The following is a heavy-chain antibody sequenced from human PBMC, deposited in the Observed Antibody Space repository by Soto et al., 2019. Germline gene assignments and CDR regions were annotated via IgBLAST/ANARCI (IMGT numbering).Heavy chain of an antibody. D-gene: IGHD3-22*01. CDR3: ARDDYPYYDDSSGYHFDY. J-gene: IGHJ4*02. V-gene: IGHV6-1*01. CDR1: GDSVSSNSAG. Sequence: PSQTLSLTCAISGDSVSSNSAGWNWIRQSPSRGLEWLGRTYYRSKWYIDYALSVKSRITINPDTSRNQFSLQLNSVTPEDAAVYYCARDDYPYYDDSSGYHFDYWGQGALVTVSS. CDR2: TYYRSKWYI.